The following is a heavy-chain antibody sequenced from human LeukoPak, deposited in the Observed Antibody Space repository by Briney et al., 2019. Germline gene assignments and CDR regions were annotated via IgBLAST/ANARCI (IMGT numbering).Heavy chain of an antibody. Sequence: GGSLRLSCAASGFTFSSYAMSWVRQAPGKGLAWVAGISAGGGSTYYADSVKGRFTISRDNSKNMLYLQLNSLRAEDTAVYYCAKGDPPTYYDILTGQDYWGQGTLVTVSS. CDR2: ISAGGGST. CDR1: GFTFSSYA. J-gene: IGHJ4*02. D-gene: IGHD3-9*01. V-gene: IGHV3-23*01. CDR3: AKGDPPTYYDILTGQDY.